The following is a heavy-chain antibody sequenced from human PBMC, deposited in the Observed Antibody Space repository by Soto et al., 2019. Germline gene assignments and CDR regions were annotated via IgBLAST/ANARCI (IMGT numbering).Heavy chain of an antibody. CDR2: ITGSGSDT. Sequence: GGSLRLSCAASGSTFYNYAMGWVRQAPGKGLEWVSAITGSGSDTYYVDSVKGRFTISRDNSENTLYLQMNSLRAEDTAIFYCAKLGSSSWSPHYYFDYWGQGTLVTVSS. CDR3: AKLGSSSWSPHYYFDY. D-gene: IGHD2-2*01. CDR1: GSTFYNYA. V-gene: IGHV3-23*01. J-gene: IGHJ4*02.